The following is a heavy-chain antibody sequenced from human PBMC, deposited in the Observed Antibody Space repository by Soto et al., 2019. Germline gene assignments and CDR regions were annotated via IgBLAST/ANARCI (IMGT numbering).Heavy chain of an antibody. J-gene: IGHJ4*02. CDR1: GGSVSGYY. V-gene: IGHV4-34*01. CDR3: ARGRQWLARFDY. D-gene: IGHD6-19*01. Sequence: SETLSLTCAVYGGSVSGYYWSRIRQPPGKGLEWIGEINHSGSTNYNPSLKSRVTISVDTSKNQFYLKLSSVTAADTAVYYCARGRQWLARFDYWRQVTRVTVAS. CDR2: INHSGST.